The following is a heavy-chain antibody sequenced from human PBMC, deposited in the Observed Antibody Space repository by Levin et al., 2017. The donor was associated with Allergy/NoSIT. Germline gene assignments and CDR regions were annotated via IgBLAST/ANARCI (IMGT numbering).Heavy chain of an antibody. V-gene: IGHV3-48*01. D-gene: IGHD3-10*01. CDR3: ARSDVLLWFGESEAALSWFDP. Sequence: LSLTCAASGFTFSSYSMNWVRQAPGKGLEWVSYISNSSNTIYYADSVKGRFTISRDNAKNSLYLQMNSLRAEDTAVYYCARSDVLLWFGESEAALSWFDPWGQGTLVTVSS. J-gene: IGHJ5*02. CDR2: ISNSSNTI. CDR1: GFTFSSYS.